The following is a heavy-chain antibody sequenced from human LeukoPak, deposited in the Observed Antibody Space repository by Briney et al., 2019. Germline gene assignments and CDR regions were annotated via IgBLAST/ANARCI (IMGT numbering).Heavy chain of an antibody. J-gene: IGHJ4*02. CDR1: GVSFSTTW. CDR3: ATDGAYGLTH. CDR2: VSSDGSRT. V-gene: IGHV3-74*01. D-gene: IGHD3-16*01. Sequence: GGSLRLSCAASGVSFSTTWMHWGRQAPGKGLMWVSHVSSDGSRTYADSVKGRFTVSRDNNKDMVYLQMSSLRAEDTAVYYRATDGAYGLTHWGQGTLVTVSS.